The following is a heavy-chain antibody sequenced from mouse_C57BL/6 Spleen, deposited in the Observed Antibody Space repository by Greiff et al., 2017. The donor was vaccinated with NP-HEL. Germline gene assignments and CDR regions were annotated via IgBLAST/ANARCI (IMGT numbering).Heavy chain of an antibody. V-gene: IGHV5-4*01. J-gene: IGHJ2*01. Sequence: EVNLVESGGGLVKPGGSLKLSCAASGFTFSSYAMSWVRQTPEKRLEWVATISDGGSYTYYPDNVKGRFTISRDNAKNNLYLQMSHLKSEDTAMYYCAREGTFFDYWGQGTTLTVSS. CDR1: GFTFSSYA. CDR3: AREGTFFDY. CDR2: ISDGGSYT. D-gene: IGHD3-3*01.